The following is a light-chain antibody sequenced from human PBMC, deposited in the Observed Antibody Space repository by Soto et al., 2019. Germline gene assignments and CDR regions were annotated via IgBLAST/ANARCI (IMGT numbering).Light chain of an antibody. CDR3: QQHSNWPLT. J-gene: IGKJ4*01. Sequence: IVLIQSPATLSLSPGERATLSCRASQSVSSNLAWYQQNRGQAPRLLNFDASNRATGIPARFSGSGSGTDFTLTISSLEPEDFAVYYCQQHSNWPLTFGGGTKVEIK. V-gene: IGKV3-11*01. CDR1: QSVSSN. CDR2: DAS.